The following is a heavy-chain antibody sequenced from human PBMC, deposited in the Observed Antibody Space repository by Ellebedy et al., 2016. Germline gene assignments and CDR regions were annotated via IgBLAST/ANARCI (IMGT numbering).Heavy chain of an antibody. D-gene: IGHD2-2*01. CDR2: IKQDGSEK. V-gene: IGHV3-7*01. Sequence: GGSLRLXXAASGFTFSSYWMSWVRQAPGKGLEWVANIKQDGSEKYYVDSVKGRFTISRDNAKNSLYLQMNSLRAEDTAVYYCARSYQLPRFDIWGQGTMVTVSS. CDR3: ARSYQLPRFDI. CDR1: GFTFSSYW. J-gene: IGHJ3*02.